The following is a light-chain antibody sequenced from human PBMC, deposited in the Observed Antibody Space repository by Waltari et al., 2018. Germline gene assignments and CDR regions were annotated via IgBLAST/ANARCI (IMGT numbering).Light chain of an antibody. J-gene: IGKJ4*01. CDR2: AAS. Sequence: DSQMTQSPSSWSASGGDRGTSNCRASRTFITYLNWYQQKPGKAPKLLIYAASSLQSGVPSRFSGSGSGTDFTLTISSLQPEDFATYYCQQSNSIPLTFGGGTKVEIK. CDR1: RTFITY. CDR3: QQSNSIPLT. V-gene: IGKV1-39*01.